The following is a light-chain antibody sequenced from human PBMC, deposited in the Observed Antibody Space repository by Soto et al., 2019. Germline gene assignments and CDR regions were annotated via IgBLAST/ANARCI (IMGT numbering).Light chain of an antibody. CDR1: SSDVGYYDY. J-gene: IGLJ1*01. CDR3: SSYAGSTNFV. Sequence: QSALTQPPSASGFPGQSVTISCTGTSSDVGYYDYVSWYQQHPGKAPKLVIYEVTKRPSGVPDRVSASKSGNTASLTVSGLRAEDEADYYCSSYAGSTNFVFGSGTKLTV. CDR2: EVT. V-gene: IGLV2-8*01.